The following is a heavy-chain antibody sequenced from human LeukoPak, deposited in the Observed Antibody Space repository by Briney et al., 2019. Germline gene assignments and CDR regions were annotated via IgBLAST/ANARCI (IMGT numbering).Heavy chain of an antibody. J-gene: IGHJ4*02. Sequence: PGRSLRLSCAASGFTFRSYGMHWVRQAPGKGLEWVAVISYDGSNKYYADSVKGRFTISRDNSKNTLYLQMNSLRAEDTAVYYCAKDEGDIEVVPAASSTLIAAAGTGYFDYWGQGTLVTVSS. D-gene: IGHD2-2*01. CDR2: ISYDGSNK. CDR3: AKDEGDIEVVPAASSTLIAAAGTGYFDY. V-gene: IGHV3-30*18. CDR1: GFTFRSYG.